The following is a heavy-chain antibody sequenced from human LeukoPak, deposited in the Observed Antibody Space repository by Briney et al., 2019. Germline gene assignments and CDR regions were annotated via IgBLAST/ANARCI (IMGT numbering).Heavy chain of an antibody. D-gene: IGHD3-10*01. Sequence: SETLSLTCTVSGGSISSGGYYWSWIRQHPGKGLEWIGYIYYSGSTYYNPSLKSRVTISVDTSKNQFSLKLSSVTAADTAVYYCARTARITMVRGARDYFDYWGQGTLVTVSS. J-gene: IGHJ4*02. CDR2: IYYSGST. CDR3: ARTARITMVRGARDYFDY. V-gene: IGHV4-31*03. CDR1: GGSISSGGYY.